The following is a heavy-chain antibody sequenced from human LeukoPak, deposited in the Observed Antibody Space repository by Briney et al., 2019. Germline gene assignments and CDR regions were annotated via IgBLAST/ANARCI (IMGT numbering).Heavy chain of an antibody. CDR1: GGSLSNHY. V-gene: IGHV4-59*11. CDR3: AGSHPLGSNNDYYTPFDD. Sequence: SETLSPTCTLYGGSLSNHYRGCIRQPPGKALEWIGYMYYTEETNYNPSLKSQVTISIDTSKNQFSLKLSSVTAADTAVCYCAGSHPLGSNNDYYTPFDDWGQGSLVTVSS. J-gene: IGHJ4*02. CDR2: MYYTEET. D-gene: IGHD3-3*01.